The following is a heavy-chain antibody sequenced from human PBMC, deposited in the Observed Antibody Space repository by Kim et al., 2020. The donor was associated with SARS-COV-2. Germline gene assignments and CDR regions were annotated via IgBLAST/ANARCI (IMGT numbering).Heavy chain of an antibody. V-gene: IGHV1-2*06. CDR3: ARDRGDY. Sequence: ASVKVSCKASGYTFTGYYMHWVRQAPGQGLEWMGRIHPNSGGTNYAQTFEGRVTITRDTTINTAYMELSSLRSDDTAVYYCARDRGDYWGQGTLVTVSS. J-gene: IGHJ4*02. D-gene: IGHD3-10*01. CDR2: IHPNSGGT. CDR1: GYTFTGYY.